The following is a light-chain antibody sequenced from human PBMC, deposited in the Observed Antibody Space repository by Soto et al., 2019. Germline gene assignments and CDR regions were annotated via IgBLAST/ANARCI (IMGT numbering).Light chain of an antibody. V-gene: IGKV3-15*01. J-gene: IGKJ4*01. Sequence: EIVMTQSPATLSVSPGESATLSCRASHSVRSNLAWYQQKPGQAPRLLIYGASTRATGIPARFSGSGSGTEFTITISGLQSEDFAVYYCHQYNMWPPLIFGGGTKVEIK. CDR3: HQYNMWPPLI. CDR2: GAS. CDR1: HSVRSN.